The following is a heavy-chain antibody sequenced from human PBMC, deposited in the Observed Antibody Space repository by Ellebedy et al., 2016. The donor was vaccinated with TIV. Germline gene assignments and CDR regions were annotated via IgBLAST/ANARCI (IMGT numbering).Heavy chain of an antibody. CDR2: ISSSSSTI. CDR1: GFTFSSYS. V-gene: IGHV3-48*02. CDR3: ARDYNGNSIFDY. Sequence: GGSLRLSCAASGFTFSSYSMNWVRQAPGQGLEWLSYISSSSSTIYYADSVKGRFTISRDNAKNSLYLQLNSLRDEDTAVYYCARDYNGNSIFDYWGQGTLVTVSS. D-gene: IGHD4-23*01. J-gene: IGHJ4*02.